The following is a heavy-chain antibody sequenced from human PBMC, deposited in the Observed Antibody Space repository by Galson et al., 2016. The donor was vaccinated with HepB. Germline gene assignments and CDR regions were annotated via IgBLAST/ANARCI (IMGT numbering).Heavy chain of an antibody. CDR1: GFTFSYYY. J-gene: IGHJ5*02. D-gene: IGHD6-19*01. CDR2: ISSSGSTI. Sequence: SLRLSCAASGFTFSYYYMSWIRQAPGKGLEWVSYISSSGSTIYYADSVKGRFTISRDNAKNSLYLQMNSLRAEDTAVYYCARVVPLYSGGWYVRGDGWFDPWGQGTLVPVSS. CDR3: ARVVPLYSGGWYVRGDGWFDP. V-gene: IGHV3-11*01.